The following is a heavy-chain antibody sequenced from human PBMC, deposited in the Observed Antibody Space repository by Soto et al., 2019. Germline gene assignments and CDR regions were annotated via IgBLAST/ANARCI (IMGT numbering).Heavy chain of an antibody. CDR3: ASFNSSPSPFDY. V-gene: IGHV3-30-3*01. CDR2: ISYDGSNK. Sequence: GRSLRLSCAVSGFAFSSYAMHWVRQAPGKGLEWVAVISYDGSNKYYADSVKGRFTISRDNSKNTLYLQMNSLRAEDTAVSYCASFNSSPSPFDYWGQGTLVTVSS. J-gene: IGHJ4*02. CDR1: GFAFSSYA. D-gene: IGHD6-6*01.